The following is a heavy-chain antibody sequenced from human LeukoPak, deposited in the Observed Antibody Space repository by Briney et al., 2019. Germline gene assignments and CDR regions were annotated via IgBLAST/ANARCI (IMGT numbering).Heavy chain of an antibody. CDR2: ISSNGGST. V-gene: IGHV3-64D*06. Sequence: GGSLRLSCSASGFTFSSYAMHWVRQAPGKGLEYGSAISSNGGSTYYADSVKGRFTISRDNSKNTLYLQMSSLRAEDTAVYYCLYGSGSSFDYWGQGTLVTVSS. J-gene: IGHJ4*02. CDR1: GFTFSSYA. D-gene: IGHD3-10*01. CDR3: LYGSGSSFDY.